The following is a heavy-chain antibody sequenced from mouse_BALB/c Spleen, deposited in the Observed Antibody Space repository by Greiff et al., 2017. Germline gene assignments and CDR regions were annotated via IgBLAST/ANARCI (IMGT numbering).Heavy chain of an antibody. CDR1: GFTFSSYA. V-gene: IGHV5-6-5*01. J-gene: IGHJ2*01. CDR2: ISSGGST. Sequence: EVMLVESGGGLVKPGGSLKLSCAASGFTFSSYAMSWVRQTPEKRLEWVASISSGGSTYYPDSVKGRFTISRDNARNILYLQMSSLRSEDTAMYYCARYFGDFDYWGQGTTLTVSS. D-gene: IGHD1-1*02. CDR3: ARYFGDFDY.